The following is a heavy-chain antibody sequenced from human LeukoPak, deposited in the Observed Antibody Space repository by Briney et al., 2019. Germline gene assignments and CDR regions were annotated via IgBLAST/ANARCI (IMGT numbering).Heavy chain of an antibody. Sequence: SGTLSLTCAVSGGSISSSNWWSWVRQPPGKGLEWIGEIYHSGSTNYNPSLKSRVTVSVDKSKNQFSLKLSSVTAADTAVYYCARDSRSSSWYNWFDPWGQGTLVTVSS. CDR1: GGSISSSNW. J-gene: IGHJ5*02. CDR3: ARDSRSSSWYNWFDP. V-gene: IGHV4-4*02. CDR2: IYHSGST. D-gene: IGHD6-13*01.